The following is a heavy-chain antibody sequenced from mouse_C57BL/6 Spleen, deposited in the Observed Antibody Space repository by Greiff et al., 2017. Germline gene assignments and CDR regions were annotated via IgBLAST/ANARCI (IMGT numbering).Heavy chain of an antibody. CDR2: IWTGGGT. CDR3: ARVEEGGAWFAY. V-gene: IGHV2-9-1*01. CDR1: GFSLTSYA. Sequence: VNVVESGPGLVAPSQSLSITCTVSGFSLTSYAISWVRQPPGKGLEWLGVIWTGGGTNYNSALKSRLSISKDNSKSQVFLKMNSLQTDDTARYYCARVEEGGAWFAYWGQGTLVTVSA. J-gene: IGHJ3*01.